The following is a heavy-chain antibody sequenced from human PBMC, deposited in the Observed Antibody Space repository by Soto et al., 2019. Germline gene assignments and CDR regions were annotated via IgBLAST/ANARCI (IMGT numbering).Heavy chain of an antibody. D-gene: IGHD5-12*01. Sequence: QVQLVESGGGVVQPGRSLRLSCAASGFTFSSYAMHWVRQAPGKGLEWVAVISYDRSNKYYADSVKGRFTISRDNSKNTLYLQMNSLRAEDTAVYYCARVAVEMATIHVFDYWGQGTLVTVSS. CDR2: ISYDRSNK. V-gene: IGHV3-30-3*01. CDR3: ARVAVEMATIHVFDY. J-gene: IGHJ4*02. CDR1: GFTFSSYA.